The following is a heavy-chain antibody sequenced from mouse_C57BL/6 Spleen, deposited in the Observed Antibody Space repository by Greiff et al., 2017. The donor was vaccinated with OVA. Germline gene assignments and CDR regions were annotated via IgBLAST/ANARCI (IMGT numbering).Heavy chain of an antibody. J-gene: IGHJ4*01. Sequence: EVQLVESGGGLVQPKGSLKLSCAASGFSFNTYAMNWVRQAPGKGLEWVARIRSKSNNYATYYADSVKDRFTISRDDSESMLYLQMNNLKTEDTAMYDCVRQGTTVNAMDYWGQGTSVTVSS. D-gene: IGHD1-1*01. V-gene: IGHV10-1*01. CDR1: GFSFNTYA. CDR2: IRSKSNNYAT. CDR3: VRQGTTVNAMDY.